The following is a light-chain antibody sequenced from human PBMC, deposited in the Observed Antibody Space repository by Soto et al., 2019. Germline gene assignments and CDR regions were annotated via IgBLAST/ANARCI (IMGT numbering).Light chain of an antibody. V-gene: IGLV2-14*01. CDR2: EVN. J-gene: IGLJ1*01. CDR3: SSYTTITTRYV. CDR1: SSDVGGYNY. Sequence: QSVLTQPASVSGSPGQSITISCTGTSSDVGGYNYVSWYQQHPGKAPKLMIYEVNNRPSGVSYRFSGSKSGNTASLTISGLQAEDGADYYCSSYTTITTRYVFGPGPKPTVL.